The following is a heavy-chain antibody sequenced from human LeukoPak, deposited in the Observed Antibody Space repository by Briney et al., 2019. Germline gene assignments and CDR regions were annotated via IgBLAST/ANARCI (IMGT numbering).Heavy chain of an antibody. D-gene: IGHD1-1*01. J-gene: IGHJ2*01. V-gene: IGHV4-4*07. CDR1: GGSIANYY. CDR3: ARDGKLDWYFDL. CDR2: MYISGSF. Sequence: PSETLSLMCTVSGGSIANYYWSWIRQSAGKGLEWIGRMYISGSFNYNPSLKSRVTISIDTSKSQISLKVNSVTAADTAVYYRARDGKLDWYFDLWGRGTLVTVSS.